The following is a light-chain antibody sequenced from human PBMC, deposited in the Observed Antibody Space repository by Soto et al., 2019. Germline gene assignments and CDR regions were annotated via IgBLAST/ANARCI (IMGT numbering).Light chain of an antibody. V-gene: IGKV1-5*03. CDR3: QHYNSYPPMYT. CDR1: QTIGSL. Sequence: DIQMTQSPSTLSASVGDRVTITCRARQTIGSLLAWYQQKAGRAPKLLIYKASTLESGVPSRFSGSRSGTEFNLTISSLQPDDFATYYCQHYNSYPPMYTFGQGTKLAI. CDR2: KAS. J-gene: IGKJ2*01.